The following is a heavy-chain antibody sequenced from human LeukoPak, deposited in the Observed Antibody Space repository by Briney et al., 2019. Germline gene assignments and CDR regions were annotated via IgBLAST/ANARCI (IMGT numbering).Heavy chain of an antibody. CDR1: GGSISSVGFY. D-gene: IGHD2-21*01. Sequence: PSETLSLTCTVSGGSISSVGFYWSWVRQHPEKGLEWIGYTYYTGSAYYSPSLPSRVSIFLDMSKNEFSLHLTSATDADTAVYYCARLRGEGSNWFDPWGQGTLVTVSS. CDR3: ARLRGEGSNWFDP. J-gene: IGHJ5*02. V-gene: IGHV4-31*03. CDR2: TYYTGSA.